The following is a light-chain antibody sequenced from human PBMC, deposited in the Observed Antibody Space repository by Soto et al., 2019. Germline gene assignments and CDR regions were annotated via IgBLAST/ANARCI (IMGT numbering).Light chain of an antibody. J-gene: IGKJ1*01. CDR1: QSLLHSDGYNY. V-gene: IGKV2-28*01. CDR3: MQALQTPWT. Sequence: DIVMTQSPLSLPVTPGEPASISCRSSQSLLHSDGYNYLDWYLQKPGQSPQLLICLGSNRASGVPDRFSGSGSGTDFTLTISIVEAEDFGVYYCMQALQTPWTFGQGTQVEVK. CDR2: LGS.